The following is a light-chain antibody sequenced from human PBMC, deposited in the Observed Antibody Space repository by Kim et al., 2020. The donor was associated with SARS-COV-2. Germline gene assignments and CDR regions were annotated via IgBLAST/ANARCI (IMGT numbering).Light chain of an antibody. J-gene: IGLJ3*02. V-gene: IGLV6-57*01. CDR1: RGSIASND. CDR3: QSYDSSNWV. Sequence: GKTVTISCPSSRGSIASNDVQWYHQRPGSSPTSLIYEDTQRPAGVPDRFSGSIDSSSNSASLTISGLKIEDEADYYCQSYDSSNWVFGGGTQLTVL. CDR2: EDT.